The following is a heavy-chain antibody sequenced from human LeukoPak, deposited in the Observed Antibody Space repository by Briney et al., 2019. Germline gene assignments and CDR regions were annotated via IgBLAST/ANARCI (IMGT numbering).Heavy chain of an antibody. CDR1: GLTFSTYS. D-gene: IGHD1-14*01. V-gene: IGHV3-48*01. CDR2: ISSDSGTI. CDR3: ARAAQPGFDP. J-gene: IGHJ5*02. Sequence: GGSLRLSCGASGLTFSTYSMNWVRQAPGKGLEWVSYISSDSGTIYYADSVKGRFTISRDNAKKSLYLQMNSLRAEDTAVYYCARAAQPGFDPWGQGTVVTVSS.